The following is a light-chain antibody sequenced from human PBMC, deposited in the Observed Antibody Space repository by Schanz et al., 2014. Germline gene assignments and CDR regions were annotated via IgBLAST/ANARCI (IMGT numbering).Light chain of an antibody. CDR1: QSVSSSS. V-gene: IGKV3D-20*02. Sequence: EIVLTQSAGTLSLSPGERATLSCRAGQSVSSSSLAWYQQKPGQAPRLLIYDASNRATGIPARFSGSGFGTEFTLTISSLQPEDFATYYCQQLSNYPQKFGGGTKVEIK. CDR2: DAS. CDR3: QQLSNYPQK. J-gene: IGKJ4*01.